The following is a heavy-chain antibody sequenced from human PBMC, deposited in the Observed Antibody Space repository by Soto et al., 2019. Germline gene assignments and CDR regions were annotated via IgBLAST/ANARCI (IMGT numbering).Heavy chain of an antibody. J-gene: IGHJ4*02. V-gene: IGHV4-31*03. CDR2: IYYSGST. D-gene: IGHD3-10*01. CDR3: ARAGRKIGRLYSDY. Sequence: SETLSLTCPVSGGSISSGGYYWSWIRQHPGKGLEWIGYIYYSGSTYYTPSLKSRVTISVDTSKNQVSLKLSSVTAADRAVYYWARAGRKIGRLYSDYWGQGTQVTVSS. CDR1: GGSISSGGYY.